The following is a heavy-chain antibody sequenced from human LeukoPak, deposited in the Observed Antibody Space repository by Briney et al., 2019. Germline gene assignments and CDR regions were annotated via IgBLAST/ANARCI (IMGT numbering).Heavy chain of an antibody. CDR2: IFSDASST. Sequence: RGSLRLSCAASGFTFSSYWMHWVRHAPGKGLVWVSRIFSDASSTNYADSVKGRFTISRDNAKNTLYLQMNSLRADDTAVYYCARVLPNSGRYFDYWGQGTLVTVSS. CDR3: ARVLPNSGRYFDY. V-gene: IGHV3-74*01. D-gene: IGHD6-19*01. CDR1: GFTFSSYW. J-gene: IGHJ4*02.